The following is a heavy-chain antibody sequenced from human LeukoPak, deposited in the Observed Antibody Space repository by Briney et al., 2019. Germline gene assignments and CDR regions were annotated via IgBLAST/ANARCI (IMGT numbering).Heavy chain of an antibody. CDR2: ISSSGSTI. J-gene: IGHJ4*02. Sequence: PGGSLRLSCAASGFTFSTYEMNWVRQAPGKGLEWVSYISSSGSTIYYADSVKGRFTISRDNAKNSLYLQMNSLRAEDTAVYYCARGSDGSGWYSYFDYWGQGTLATVSS. CDR3: ARGSDGSGWYSYFDY. V-gene: IGHV3-48*03. CDR1: GFTFSTYE. D-gene: IGHD6-19*01.